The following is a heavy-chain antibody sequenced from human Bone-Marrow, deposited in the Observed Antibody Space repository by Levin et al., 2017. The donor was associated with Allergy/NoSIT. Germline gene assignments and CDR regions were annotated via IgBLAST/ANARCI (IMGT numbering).Heavy chain of an antibody. CDR3: ARARDIVVVPAAMGYFDY. V-gene: IGHV3-7*01. D-gene: IGHD2-2*01. J-gene: IGHJ4*02. Sequence: GESLKISCAASGFTFSSYWMSWVRQAPGKGLEWVANIKQDGSEKYYVDSVKGRFTISRDNAKNSLYLQMNSLRAEDTAVYYCARARDIVVVPAAMGYFDYWGQGTLVTVSS. CDR1: GFTFSSYW. CDR2: IKQDGSEK.